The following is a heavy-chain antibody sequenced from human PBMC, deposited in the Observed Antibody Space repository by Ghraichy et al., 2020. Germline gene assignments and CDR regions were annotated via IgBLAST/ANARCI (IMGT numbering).Heavy chain of an antibody. J-gene: IGHJ4*02. V-gene: IGHV3-11*01. Sequence: GESLRLSCAASGFTFSDYYMSWIRQAPGKGLEWVSYISSSGSTIYYADSVKGRFTISRDNAKNSLYLQMNSLRAEDTAVYYCARGLTFGGVIVMGTHFDYWGQGTLITVSS. CDR2: ISSSGSTI. CDR3: ARGLTFGGVIVMGTHFDY. D-gene: IGHD3-16*02. CDR1: GFTFSDYY.